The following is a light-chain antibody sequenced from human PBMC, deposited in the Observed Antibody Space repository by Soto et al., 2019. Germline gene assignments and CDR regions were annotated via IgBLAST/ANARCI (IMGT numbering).Light chain of an antibody. CDR1: SSDVGGYDH. J-gene: IGLJ3*02. V-gene: IGLV2-14*03. Sequence: QSALTQPASVSGSPGQSITISFTGTSSDVGGYDHVSWYQQHPGKAPKLIIYDVTVRPSGISSRFSGSKSDNTASLAVSGLHPEDEADYYCSSYTNKDTLLFGGGTKLTVL. CDR2: DVT. CDR3: SSYTNKDTLL.